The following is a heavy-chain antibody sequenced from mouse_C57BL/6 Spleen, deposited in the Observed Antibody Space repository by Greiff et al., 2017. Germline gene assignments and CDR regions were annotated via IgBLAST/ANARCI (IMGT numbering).Heavy chain of an antibody. CDR3: ARWGSSGYGYFDY. J-gene: IGHJ2*01. CDR1: GYTFTSYW. CDR2: IYPGSGST. Sequence: QVQLQPGAELVKPGASVKMSCKASGYTFTSYWITWVKQRPGQGLEWIGDIYPGSGSTNYNEKFKSKATLTVDTSSSTAYMQLSSLTSEDSAVYYCARWGSSGYGYFDYWGQGTTLTVSS. V-gene: IGHV1-55*01. D-gene: IGHD3-2*02.